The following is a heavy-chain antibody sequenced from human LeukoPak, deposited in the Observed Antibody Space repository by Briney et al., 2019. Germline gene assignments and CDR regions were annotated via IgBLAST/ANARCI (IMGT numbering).Heavy chain of an antibody. Sequence: GESLKISCKGSGYSFTSYWIAWVRQMPGKGLEWMGIIYPGDSDTRYSPSFQGQVTISADKSITTAYLQWSSLKASDTAMYYCARLLSIEPWVGPSYFDYWGQGTLVTVSS. CDR3: ARLLSIEPWVGPSYFDY. V-gene: IGHV5-51*01. D-gene: IGHD2-15*01. CDR2: IYPGDSDT. CDR1: GYSFTSYW. J-gene: IGHJ4*02.